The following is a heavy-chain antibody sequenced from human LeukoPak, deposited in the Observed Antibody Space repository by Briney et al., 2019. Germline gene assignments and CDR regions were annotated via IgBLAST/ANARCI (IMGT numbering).Heavy chain of an antibody. CDR1: GDTFSSYA. CDR2: IIPIFGIA. J-gene: IGHJ4*02. D-gene: IGHD6-19*01. CDR3: ARELRSIAEADYYFDY. Sequence: PSVELFCEASGDTFSSYANSCVPQAPRQGLEWMRRIIPIFGIANCAQKFEGRVEITADKSTSTADMELSSLRSEDTAVYYCARELRSIAEADYYFDYWGQGTLVTVSS. V-gene: IGHV1-69*04.